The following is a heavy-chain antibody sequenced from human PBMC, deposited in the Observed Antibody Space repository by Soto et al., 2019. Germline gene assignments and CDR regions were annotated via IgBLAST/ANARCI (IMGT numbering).Heavy chain of an antibody. CDR2: MSDDGSKK. CDR1: GFSFSKYG. D-gene: IGHD3-16*01. J-gene: IGHJ4*02. CDR3: AKELRETGGYYFDC. V-gene: IGHV3-30*18. Sequence: QVQLVESGGGVVQPGRSLRLSCVASGFSFSKYGMHWVRQAPGKGLVWVAEMSDDGSKKYYGDSVKGRFTISRDNSKNTLYLLMDSLRPEDTAMYYCAKELRETGGYYFDCWGQGTLVTVSS.